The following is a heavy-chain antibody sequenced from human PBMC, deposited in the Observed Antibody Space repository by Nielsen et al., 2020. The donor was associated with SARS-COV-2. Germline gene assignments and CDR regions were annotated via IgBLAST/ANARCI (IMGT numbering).Heavy chain of an antibody. J-gene: IGHJ6*02. V-gene: IGHV3-48*01. D-gene: IGHD6-13*01. CDR2: ISGGSATI. CDR3: ARSPFHRSSWYSMDV. CDR1: GLTFSSYE. Sequence: GESLKISCAASGLTFSSYEMNWVRQAPGKGLEWVSYISGGSATIYYADSVKGRFTISRDNVKNSLYLQLSSLSAEDTAVYYCARSPFHRSSWYSMDVWGQGTTVTVSS.